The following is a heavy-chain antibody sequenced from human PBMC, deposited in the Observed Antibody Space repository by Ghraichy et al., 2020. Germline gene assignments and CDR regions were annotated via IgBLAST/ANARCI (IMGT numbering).Heavy chain of an antibody. CDR1: GFTFSSHS. CDR3: ARSHYDISGYHHY. V-gene: IGHV3-21*01. D-gene: IGHD3-22*01. CDR2: ISSSSSSI. Sequence: GESLNISCAASGFTFSSHSMNWVRQAPGKGLEWVSSISSSSSSIYYAESVEGRFTISRDKAKNSLYLQMNSLRAEDTAVYYCARSHYDISGYHHYWGQGTLVTVSS. J-gene: IGHJ4*02.